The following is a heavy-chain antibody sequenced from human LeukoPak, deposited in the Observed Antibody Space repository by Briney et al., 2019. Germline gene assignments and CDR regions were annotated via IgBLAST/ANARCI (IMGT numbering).Heavy chain of an antibody. CDR1: GFTFSDDY. CDR2: ISSSGITI. Sequence: GGSLRLSCAASGFTFSDDYMTWIRQAPGKGLEWVSYISSSGITIYYADSVKGRFTISRDNAKNSLYLQMNSLRAEDTAVYYCARAMGIAVADYDYWGQGTLVTVSS. V-gene: IGHV3-11*04. CDR3: ARAMGIAVADYDY. J-gene: IGHJ4*02. D-gene: IGHD6-19*01.